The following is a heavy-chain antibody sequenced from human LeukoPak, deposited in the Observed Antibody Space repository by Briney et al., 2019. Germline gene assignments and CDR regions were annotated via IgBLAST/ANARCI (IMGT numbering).Heavy chain of an antibody. CDR2: ISPYNSNT. Sequence: ASVKVSCKASGYTFTGYGVSWVRQAPGQGLEWMGWISPYNSNTNYAQELQSRVTMTTDTSTSTASMELRSLRSDDTAVYYCARPRGTTGALSWYYFDYWGQGTLVTVSS. CDR3: ARPRGTTGALSWYYFDY. J-gene: IGHJ4*02. CDR1: GYTFTGYG. D-gene: IGHD1-1*01. V-gene: IGHV1-18*01.